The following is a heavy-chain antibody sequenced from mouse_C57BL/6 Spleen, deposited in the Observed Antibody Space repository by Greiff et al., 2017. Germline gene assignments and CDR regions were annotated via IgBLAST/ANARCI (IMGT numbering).Heavy chain of an antibody. V-gene: IGHV10-1*01. Sequence: GGGLVQPKGSLKLSCAASGFSFNTYAMNWVRQAPGKGLEWVARIRSKSNNYATYYADSVKDRFTISRDDSESMLYLQMNNLKTEDTAMYYCVRHDRYYAMDYWGQGTSVTVSS. CDR1: GFSFNTYA. CDR2: IRSKSNNYAT. J-gene: IGHJ4*01. CDR3: VRHDRYYAMDY.